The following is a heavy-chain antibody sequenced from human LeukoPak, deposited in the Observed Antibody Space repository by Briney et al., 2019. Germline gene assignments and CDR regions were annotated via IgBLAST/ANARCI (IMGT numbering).Heavy chain of an antibody. CDR3: ARDGKRGYDMDV. J-gene: IGHJ6*02. CDR2: INRGCSTI. Sequence: GGSLRLSCAASGFTFNSYSMNWVRQAPGKGLEWVPYINRGCSTIFYADSVKGRFTISRDNAKASLYLQVNSLRAEDTAVYYCARDGKRGYDMDVWGQGTTVTVSS. CDR1: GFTFNSYS. V-gene: IGHV3-48*04.